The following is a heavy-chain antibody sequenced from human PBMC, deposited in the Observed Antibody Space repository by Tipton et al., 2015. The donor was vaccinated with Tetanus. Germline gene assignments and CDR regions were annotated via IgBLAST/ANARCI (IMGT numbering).Heavy chain of an antibody. CDR1: GGSISNDNYY. J-gene: IGHJ4*02. D-gene: IGHD4-17*01. CDR2: MFYSGSA. V-gene: IGHV4-30-4*01. Sequence: TLSLTCTVSGGSISNDNYYWSWIRQPPGKGLEWIGYMFYSGSAYYNPSLKSRITISMDTSRNQFSLNLSSVTAADMAVYYCARGPTATSDYWGQGTLVTVSS. CDR3: ARGPTATSDY.